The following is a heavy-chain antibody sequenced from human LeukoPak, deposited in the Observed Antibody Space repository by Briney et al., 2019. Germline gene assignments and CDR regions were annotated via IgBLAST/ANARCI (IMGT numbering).Heavy chain of an antibody. V-gene: IGHV3-21*01. Sequence: KPGGSLRLSCAASGFTFSNAWMSWVRQAPGKGLEWVSSISSSSSYIYYADSVKGRFTISRDNAKNSLYLQMNSLRAEDTAVYYCAREGGRYWGQGTLVTVSS. CDR3: AREGGRY. CDR1: GFTFSNAW. J-gene: IGHJ4*02. CDR2: ISSSSSYI.